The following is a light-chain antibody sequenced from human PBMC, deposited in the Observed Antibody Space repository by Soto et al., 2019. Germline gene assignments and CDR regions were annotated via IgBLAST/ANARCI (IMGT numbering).Light chain of an antibody. CDR1: SSDVGAYNY. Sequence: QSVLTRPASVSGSPGQSITISCTGTSSDVGAYNYVSWYQHHPGKAPKLMIYEVNNRPSGVSNRFSGSKSGNTASLTISGLQAEDEADYYCSSYTSNNTVIFGGGTKLTVL. J-gene: IGLJ2*01. V-gene: IGLV2-14*01. CDR3: SSYTSNNTVI. CDR2: EVN.